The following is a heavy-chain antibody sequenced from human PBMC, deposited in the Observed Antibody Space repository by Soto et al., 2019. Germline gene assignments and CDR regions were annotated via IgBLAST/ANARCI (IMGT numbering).Heavy chain of an antibody. V-gene: IGHV3-15*01. J-gene: IGHJ3*02. D-gene: IGHD3-3*01. Sequence: GSLRLSCVASGFTFSNVWMSWVRQAPGKGPEWVGRIKSKTDGGTTDYAAPVKGRFTISRDDSKNTLYLQVNSLKTEDTVVYYCTTDQVTFLGVVTHAFDIWGQGAMDTVSS. CDR1: GFTFSNVW. CDR2: IKSKTDGGTT. CDR3: TTDQVTFLGVVTHAFDI.